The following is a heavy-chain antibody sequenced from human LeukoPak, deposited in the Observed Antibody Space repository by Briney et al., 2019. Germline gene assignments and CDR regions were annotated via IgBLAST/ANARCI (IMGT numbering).Heavy chain of an antibody. CDR2: MNPHSGNT. Sequence: ASVKVSCKASGYTFTSYDINWVRQATGQGLEWMGWMNPHSGNTGYAQKFQGRVTMTRNTSISTAYMELSSLRSEDTAVYYCARRITMVRGAIGYWGQGTLVTVSS. D-gene: IGHD3-10*01. CDR1: GYTFTSYD. CDR3: ARRITMVRGAIGY. V-gene: IGHV1-8*01. J-gene: IGHJ4*02.